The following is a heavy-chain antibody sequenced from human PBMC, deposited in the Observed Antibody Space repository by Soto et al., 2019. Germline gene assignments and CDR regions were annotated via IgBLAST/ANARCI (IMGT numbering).Heavy chain of an antibody. J-gene: IGHJ6*02. Sequence: EVPLVESGGGLVQPGGSLRLSCEASGFTFRNYDMHWVRQGTGKGLEWVSGISAAGDPDYADSVEGRFTISRENAQNSFVLQMNSLRVGDTAVYYCARTDRDFYCLDVWGQGTTVIVSS. CDR3: ARTDRDFYCLDV. CDR1: GFTFRNYD. V-gene: IGHV3-13*05. CDR2: ISAAGDP.